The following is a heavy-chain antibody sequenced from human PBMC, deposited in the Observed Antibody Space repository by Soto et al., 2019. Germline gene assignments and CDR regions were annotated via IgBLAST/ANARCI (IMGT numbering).Heavy chain of an antibody. Sequence: GALILSCTSSRFTFSRYGLHWVRQAPGKGLEWVAAINNDGSNKYYDAPVEGRFTVSRDQANYMFYLQMTSLRAEDKAVYYCARDVHTSGHSSRIDLWGQGTLVTVSS. CDR2: INNDGSNK. V-gene: IGHV3-33*01. J-gene: IGHJ5*02. D-gene: IGHD3-22*01. CDR1: RFTFSRYG. CDR3: ARDVHTSGHSSRIDL.